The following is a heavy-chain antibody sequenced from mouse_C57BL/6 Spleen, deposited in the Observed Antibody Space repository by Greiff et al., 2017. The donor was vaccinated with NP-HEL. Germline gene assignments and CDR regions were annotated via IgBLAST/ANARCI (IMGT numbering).Heavy chain of an antibody. V-gene: IGHV5-17*01. D-gene: IGHD1-1*01. Sequence: EVQVVESGGGLVKPGGSLKLSCAASGFTFSDYGMHWVRQAPEKGLEWVAYISSGSSTIYYADTVKGRFTISRDNAKNTLFLQMTSLRSEDTAMYYCARSPVGSSSYYFDYWGQGTTLTVSS. CDR1: GFTFSDYG. J-gene: IGHJ2*01. CDR2: ISSGSSTI. CDR3: ARSPVGSSSYYFDY.